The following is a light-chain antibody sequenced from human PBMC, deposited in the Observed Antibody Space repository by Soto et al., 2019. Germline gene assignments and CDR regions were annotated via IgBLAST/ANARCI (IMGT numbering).Light chain of an antibody. V-gene: IGLV1-40*01. CDR1: SSDIGGGYD. CDR2: GNS. J-gene: IGLJ1*01. Sequence: QSVLTQAPSVSGAAGQRVTIPCTGSSSDIGGGYDVHWYQQLPGTAPKLLIYGNSNRPSGVPDRFSGSKSGTSASLAITGLQAEDEADYYCQSYYSSLSGSRVFGTGTKVTVL. CDR3: QSYYSSLSGSRV.